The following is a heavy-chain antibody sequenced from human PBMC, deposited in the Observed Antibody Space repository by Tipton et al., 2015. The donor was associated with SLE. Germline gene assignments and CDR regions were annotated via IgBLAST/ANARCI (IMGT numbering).Heavy chain of an antibody. Sequence: TLSLTCSVSGGSISSSRYYWNWIRQPAGKALEWIGRIYSTGGTNYNPSFQTRVTISVDTSKNQFSLKLSSVTAADTAIYYCAREHRGYSNSLGYWGQGALVTVSS. V-gene: IGHV4-61*02. CDR1: GGSISSSRYY. J-gene: IGHJ1*01. CDR2: IYSTGGT. CDR3: AREHRGYSNSLGY. D-gene: IGHD6-13*01.